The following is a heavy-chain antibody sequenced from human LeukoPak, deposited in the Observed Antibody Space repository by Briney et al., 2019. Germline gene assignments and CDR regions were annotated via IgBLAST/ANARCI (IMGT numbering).Heavy chain of an antibody. CDR2: IKQDGSEK. V-gene: IGHV3-7*01. CDR3: ASSPAQLYYYYMDV. D-gene: IGHD2-2*01. J-gene: IGHJ6*03. Sequence: GGSLRLSCAASGFTFDDYAMHWVRQAPGKGLEWVANIKQDGSEKYYVDSVKGRFTISRDNAKNSLYLQMNSLRAEDTAVYYCASSPAQLYYYYMDVWGKGTTVTISS. CDR1: GFTFDDYA.